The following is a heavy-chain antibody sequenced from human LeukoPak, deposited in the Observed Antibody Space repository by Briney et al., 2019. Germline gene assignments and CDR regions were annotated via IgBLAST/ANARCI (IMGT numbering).Heavy chain of an antibody. J-gene: IGHJ4*02. D-gene: IGHD3-10*01. CDR1: GGSFSGYY. V-gene: IGHV4-34*01. CDR2: INHSGST. Sequence: PSETLSLTCAVYGGSFSGYYWSWIRQPPGKGLEWIGEINHSGSTNYNPSLKRRVTISVDTSKNQFSLKLSSVTAADTAVYYCARGPLWFGVWGQGTLVTVSS. CDR3: ARGPLWFGV.